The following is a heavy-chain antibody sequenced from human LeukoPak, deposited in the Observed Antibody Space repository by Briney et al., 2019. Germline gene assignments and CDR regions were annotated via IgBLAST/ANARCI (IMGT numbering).Heavy chain of an antibody. D-gene: IGHD3-22*01. CDR2: ISSSSSYI. Sequence: GGSLRLSCAASGFTFSSYSMNWVRQAPGKGLEWVSSISSSSSYIYCADSVKGRFTISRDNAKNSLYLQMNSLRAEDTAVYYCARGDYYDSSGYYPGVDYWGQGTLVTVSS. CDR3: ARGDYYDSSGYYPGVDY. J-gene: IGHJ4*02. CDR1: GFTFSSYS. V-gene: IGHV3-21*01.